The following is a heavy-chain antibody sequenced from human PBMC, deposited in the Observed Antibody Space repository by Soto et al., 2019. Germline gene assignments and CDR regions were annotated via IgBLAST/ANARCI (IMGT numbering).Heavy chain of an antibody. V-gene: IGHV4-39*01. D-gene: IGHD2-21*01. Sequence: SETLSLTCTVSGRPFSINADFWYLAWIRQPPGKGLEWIVSIDNGGKTYYNPPLKSRVIISADTSKNQFSLSLNSVTAEDTAIYYCVKRDLLVGPTWCQGIMVTVSS. CDR3: VKRDLLVGPT. J-gene: IGHJ4*02. CDR1: GRPFSINADF. CDR2: IDNGGKT.